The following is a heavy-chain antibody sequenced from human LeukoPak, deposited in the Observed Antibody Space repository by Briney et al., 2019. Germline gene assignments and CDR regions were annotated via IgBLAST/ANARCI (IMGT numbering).Heavy chain of an antibody. Sequence: SETLSLTCAVYGGSFSGYYWSWIRQPPGKGLEWIGEINHSGSTNYNPSLKSRVTISVDTSKNQFSLKLSSVTAADTAVYYCARYGSESIKLNRFDPWGQGTLVTVSS. CDR3: ARYGSESIKLNRFDP. J-gene: IGHJ5*02. V-gene: IGHV4-34*01. CDR1: GGSFSGYY. CDR2: INHSGST. D-gene: IGHD3-10*01.